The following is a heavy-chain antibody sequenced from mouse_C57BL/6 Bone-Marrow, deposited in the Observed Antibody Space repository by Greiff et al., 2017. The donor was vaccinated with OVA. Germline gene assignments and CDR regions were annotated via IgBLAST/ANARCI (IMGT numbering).Heavy chain of an antibody. CDR1: GFTFSSYG. V-gene: IGHV5-6*01. CDR3: ARRSTWFAY. D-gene: IGHD5-1*01. J-gene: IGHJ3*01. Sequence: EVQLVESGGDLVKPGGSLKLSCAASGFTFSSYGMSWVRQTPDKRLEWVATISSGGSYTYYPDSVKGRVTISRDNAKNTLYLQMSSLKSEDTAMYYCARRSTWFAYWGQGTLVTVSA. CDR2: ISSGGSYT.